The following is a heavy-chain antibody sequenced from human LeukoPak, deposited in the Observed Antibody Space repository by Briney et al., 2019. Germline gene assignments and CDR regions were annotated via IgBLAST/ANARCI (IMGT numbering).Heavy chain of an antibody. D-gene: IGHD6-19*01. CDR1: GFTFSNYW. CDR3: AKERSLEIAVAGTIFDY. Sequence: GGSQRLSCAASGFTFSNYWMTWVRQAPGKGLEWVSVIYSGGDTYYADSVKGRFTISRDNSKNMIYLEMSSLKAEDTAVYYCAKERSLEIAVAGTIFDYWGQGTLVTVSS. CDR2: IYSGGDT. V-gene: IGHV3-66*01. J-gene: IGHJ4*02.